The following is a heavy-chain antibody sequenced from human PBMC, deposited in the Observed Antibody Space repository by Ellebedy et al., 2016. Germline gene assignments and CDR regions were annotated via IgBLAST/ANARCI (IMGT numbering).Heavy chain of an antibody. CDR1: GFPFSSYW. V-gene: IGHV3-7*03. Sequence: GESLKISXAASGFPFSSYWMSWVRQAPGKGLEWVANIKQDGSEKYYVDSVKGRFTISRDNAKNSLYLQMNSLRTEDAALYYCARDRSYGSPFDRWGQGTLVTVSS. CDR2: IKQDGSEK. CDR3: ARDRSYGSPFDR. J-gene: IGHJ5*02. D-gene: IGHD3-10*01.